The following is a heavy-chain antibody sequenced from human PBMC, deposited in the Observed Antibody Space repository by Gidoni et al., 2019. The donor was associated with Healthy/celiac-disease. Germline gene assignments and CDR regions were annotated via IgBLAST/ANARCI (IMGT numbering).Heavy chain of an antibody. CDR2: IYYSGST. V-gene: IGHV4-59*01. Sequence: QVQLQESGPGLVKPSETLSLTCTVSGGPISSYYWSWIRQPPGKGLEWIGYIYYSGSTNYNPSLKSRVTISVDTSKNQFSLKLSSVTAADTAVYYCARGGTYYDFWSGYPTYSYYYYMDVWGKGTTVTVSS. CDR1: GGPISSYY. J-gene: IGHJ6*03. CDR3: ARGGTYYDFWSGYPTYSYYYYMDV. D-gene: IGHD3-3*01.